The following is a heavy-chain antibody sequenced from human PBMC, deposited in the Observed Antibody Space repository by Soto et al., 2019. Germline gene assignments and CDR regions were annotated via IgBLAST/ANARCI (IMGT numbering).Heavy chain of an antibody. V-gene: IGHV3-30-3*01. CDR2: ISYDGSNK. CDR3: ARDPSIAAAGITDPFDY. J-gene: IGHJ4*02. CDR1: GFTFSSYA. Sequence: QVQLVESGGGVVQPGRSLRLSCAASGFTFSSYAMHWVRQAPGKGLEWVAVISYDGSNKYYADSVKGRFTISRDNSKNTLYLQLHSLRAEDTAVYYFARDPSIAAAGITDPFDYWGQGTLVTVSS. D-gene: IGHD6-13*01.